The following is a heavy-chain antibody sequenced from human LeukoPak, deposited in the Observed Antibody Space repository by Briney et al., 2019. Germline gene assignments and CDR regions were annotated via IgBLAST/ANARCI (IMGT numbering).Heavy chain of an antibody. V-gene: IGHV4-34*01. CDR3: ARFTAAAEGFDY. CDR1: GGSFSGYY. CDR2: INHSGST. J-gene: IGHJ4*02. Sequence: SETLSLTCAVSGGSFSGYYWSWIRQPPGKGLEWIGEINHSGSTNYNPSLKSRVTISVDTSKNQFSLKLSSVTAADTAVYYCARFTAAAEGFDYWGQGTLVTVSS. D-gene: IGHD6-13*01.